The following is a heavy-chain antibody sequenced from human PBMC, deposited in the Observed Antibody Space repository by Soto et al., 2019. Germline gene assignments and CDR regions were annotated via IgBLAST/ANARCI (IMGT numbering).Heavy chain of an antibody. J-gene: IGHJ6*02. V-gene: IGHV3-23*01. CDR1: GFTFSSYA. CDR2: ISGSGGST. D-gene: IGHD6-13*01. CDR3: AKPNPVIAAAGTMCFGCYYGMDV. Sequence: GGSLRLSCAASGFTFSSYAMSWVRQAPGKGLEWVSAISGSGGSTYYADSVKGRFTISRDNSKNTLYLQMNSLRAEDTAVYYCAKPNPVIAAAGTMCFGCYYGMDVWGQGTTVTVSS.